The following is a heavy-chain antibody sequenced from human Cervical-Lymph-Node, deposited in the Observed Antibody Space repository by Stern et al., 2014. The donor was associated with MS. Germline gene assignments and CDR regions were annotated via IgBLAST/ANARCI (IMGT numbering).Heavy chain of an antibody. CDR1: GFTFSGHS. CDR2: ISYSSSFV. D-gene: IGHD3-22*01. CDR3: ATRSLRSESSGYYVF. J-gene: IGHJ4*02. Sequence: EVQLVESGGGLVKPGGSLRLSCAASGFTFSGHSMTWVRQAPGKGLEWVSTISYSSSFVYYADSLEGRFTVSRDNAKNSLFLQMNSLRVEDTAVYYCATRSLRSESSGYYVFWGQGTLVAVSS. V-gene: IGHV3-21*01.